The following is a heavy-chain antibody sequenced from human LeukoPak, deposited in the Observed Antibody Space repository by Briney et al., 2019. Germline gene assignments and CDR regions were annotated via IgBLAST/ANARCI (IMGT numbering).Heavy chain of an antibody. CDR1: GYTFTGYY. CDR2: INPNSGGT. D-gene: IGHD1-26*01. J-gene: IGHJ3*02. V-gene: IGHV1-2*02. CDR3: ARAGSGSYYVAGAFDI. Sequence: ASQKVSCKASGYTFTGYYMHWVRQAPGQGREWMGWINPNSGGTNYAQKFQGRVTMTRDTSIRTAYMELSRLRSDDTAVYYWARAGSGSYYVAGAFDIWGQGTMVTVSS.